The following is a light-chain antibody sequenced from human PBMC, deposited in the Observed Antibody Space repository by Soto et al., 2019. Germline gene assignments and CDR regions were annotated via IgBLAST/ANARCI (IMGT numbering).Light chain of an antibody. CDR1: QSVLYSSNSKNY. Sequence: DIVMTQSPDSLAVSLGERATINCRSSQSVLYSSNSKNYLAWYQQKPRQPPKLLIYWASTRESGVPDRFSGSGSGTDLTLTISSLQAEDVAVYYCQQYYGDIFTFGPGTKVYIK. CDR3: QQYYGDIFT. J-gene: IGKJ3*01. V-gene: IGKV4-1*01. CDR2: WAS.